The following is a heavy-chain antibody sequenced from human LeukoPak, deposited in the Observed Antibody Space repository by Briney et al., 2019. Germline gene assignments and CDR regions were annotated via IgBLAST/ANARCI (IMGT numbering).Heavy chain of an antibody. CDR3: ARGFHRYNYDSGAYSVY. D-gene: IGHD3-22*01. V-gene: IGHV3-23*01. Sequence: GGSLRLSCTASGFTFSNYAMSWVRQAAGKGLEWVSSINGRGDRTYYADSVKGRFTISRDNSKTTLFLQMNSLRAEDTAVYYCARGFHRYNYDSGAYSVYWGQGTLVTVSS. J-gene: IGHJ4*02. CDR1: GFTFSNYA. CDR2: INGRGDRT.